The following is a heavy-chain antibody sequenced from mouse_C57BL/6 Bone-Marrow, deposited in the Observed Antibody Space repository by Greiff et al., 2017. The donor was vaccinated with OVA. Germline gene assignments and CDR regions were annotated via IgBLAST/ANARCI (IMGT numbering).Heavy chain of an antibody. V-gene: IGHV1-20*01. CDR3: ARRDYYGSRPYYAMDY. D-gene: IGHD1-1*01. Sequence: VQLKESGPELVKPGDSVKISCKASGYSFTGYFMNWVMQSHGTSLEWIGRINPYNGDTFYNQKFKGKATLTVDKSSSTAHMELRSLTSEDSAVYYCARRDYYGSRPYYAMDYWGQGTSVTVSS. CDR2: INPYNGDT. CDR1: GYSFTGYF. J-gene: IGHJ4*01.